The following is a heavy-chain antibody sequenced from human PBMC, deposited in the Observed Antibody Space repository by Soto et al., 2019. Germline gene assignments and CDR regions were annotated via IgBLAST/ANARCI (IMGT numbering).Heavy chain of an antibody. CDR3: ARTGDYLVDY. V-gene: IGHV4-31*03. Sequence: PSETLSLTCTVSGGSISSGGYYWSWIRQHPGKGLEWIGYIYYSGSTYYNPSLKSRVTLSVDTSKNQFSLKLSSVTAADTAVYYSARTGDYLVDYWGQGTLVTVSS. J-gene: IGHJ4*02. CDR1: GGSISSGGYY. D-gene: IGHD7-27*01. CDR2: IYYSGST.